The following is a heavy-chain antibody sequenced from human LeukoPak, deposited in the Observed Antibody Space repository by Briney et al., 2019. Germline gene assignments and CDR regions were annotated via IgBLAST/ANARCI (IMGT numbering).Heavy chain of an antibody. J-gene: IGHJ4*02. Sequence: PSETLSLTCTVSGGSINSHYWSWIRQPPGKVLQWIGDIYYSERTNYNPSLRSRVTISVDTSKNQLSLKLTSVLAADTAMYYCVRRDNAGWNYFDHWGQGILVTVSS. CDR3: VRRDNAGWNYFDH. CDR1: GGSINSHY. V-gene: IGHV4-59*08. CDR2: IYYSERT. D-gene: IGHD6-19*01.